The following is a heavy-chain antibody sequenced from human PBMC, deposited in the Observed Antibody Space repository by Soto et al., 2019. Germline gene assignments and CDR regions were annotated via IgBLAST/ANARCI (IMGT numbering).Heavy chain of an antibody. V-gene: IGHV1-18*01. D-gene: IGHD3-22*01. CDR2: ISAYNGNT. CDR3: ARGLSYYDSSGYQSYDAFDI. J-gene: IGHJ3*02. CDR1: GYTFSSYA. Sequence: QVQLVQSGAEVKKPGASVKVSCKASGYTFSSYAISWVRQAPGQGLEWMGWISAYNGNTDYAQKLQGRVTVTTETSTSTAYMELRSLRSDDTAVYYCARGLSYYDSSGYQSYDAFDIWGQGTMVTVSS.